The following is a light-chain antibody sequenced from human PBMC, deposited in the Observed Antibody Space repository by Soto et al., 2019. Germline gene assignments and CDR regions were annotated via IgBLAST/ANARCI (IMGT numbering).Light chain of an antibody. J-gene: IGKJ4*01. V-gene: IGKV1-8*01. CDR1: QGISSY. Sequence: AIRMTQSPSSLSASTGDRVTITCRASQGISSYLAWYQQKPGKAPKLLIYAASTLQSGVPSRFSGSGSGTEFTLTIRSLQPDDFATYYCQQYDSYSPLTFGGGTKVEIK. CDR2: AAS. CDR3: QQYDSYSPLT.